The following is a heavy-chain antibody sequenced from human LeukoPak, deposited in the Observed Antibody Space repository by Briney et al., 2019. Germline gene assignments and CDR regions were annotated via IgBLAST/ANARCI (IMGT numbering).Heavy chain of an antibody. CDR1: GGSFSGYY. V-gene: IGHV4-34*01. CDR3: ACLYGSGSYHSYYYGMDV. Sequence: SETLSLTCVVYGGSFSGYYWSWIRHPPGKGLEWIGEIYHRGSANYNPSLKSRVSISVDTSKNQFSLKLSSVTAADTAVYYCACLYGSGSYHSYYYGMDVWGKGNTVTVSS. D-gene: IGHD3-10*01. J-gene: IGHJ6*04. CDR2: IYHRGSA.